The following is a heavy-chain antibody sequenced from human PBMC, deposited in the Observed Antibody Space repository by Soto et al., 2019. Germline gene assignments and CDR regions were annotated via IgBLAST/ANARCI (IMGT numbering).Heavy chain of an antibody. D-gene: IGHD3-10*01. CDR1: GVSISTYY. CDR3: ASSDCFGSGRS. CDR2: IYYSGST. V-gene: IGHV4-59*01. J-gene: IGHJ4*02. Sequence: QVQLQESGPGLVKPSETLSLTCSVSGVSISTYYWSWIRQSPGKGLEWIGYIYYSGSTNYNPSLRSRVTKSVDTSKNQFSLKLSSVTAADTAVYYCASSDCFGSGRSWGQGTLVTVSS.